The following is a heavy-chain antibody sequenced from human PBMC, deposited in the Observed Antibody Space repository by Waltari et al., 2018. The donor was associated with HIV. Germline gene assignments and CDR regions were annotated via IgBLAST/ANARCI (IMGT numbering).Heavy chain of an antibody. CDR2: GSGYNGYT. D-gene: IGHD3-22*01. Sequence: QVHLVQSGAELRKPGASVTVSCKASGYTFTNYGITWVRQAPGQGLEWMGWGSGYNGYTKYAQKVRGRVTMTTDTSTSTAYLEMGSLRFDDTAVYYCARDHYYGSSGYYSDYWGQGTLVTVSS. J-gene: IGHJ4*02. CDR1: GYTFTNYG. V-gene: IGHV1-18*01. CDR3: ARDHYYGSSGYYSDY.